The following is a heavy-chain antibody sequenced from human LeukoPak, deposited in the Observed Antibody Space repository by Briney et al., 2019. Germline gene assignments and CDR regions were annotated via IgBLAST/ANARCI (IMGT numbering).Heavy chain of an antibody. V-gene: IGHV1-69*04. CDR3: ARSDDSHGSDY. Sequence: GASVKVSCKASGGAFSDYAITWVRQAPGQGLEWMGRIIPFVDIPYYAQKFQGRVTITADKSTSTVYMELSSLKSEDTAVYYCARSDDSHGSDYWGQGTLVTVSS. CDR1: GGAFSDYA. J-gene: IGHJ4*02. CDR2: IIPFVDIP. D-gene: IGHD3-10*01.